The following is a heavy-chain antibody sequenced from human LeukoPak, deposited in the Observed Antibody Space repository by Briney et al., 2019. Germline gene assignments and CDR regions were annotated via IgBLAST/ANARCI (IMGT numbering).Heavy chain of an antibody. CDR3: ARNNGMDV. J-gene: IGHJ6*02. Sequence: GGSLRLSCAASGFTLSIYAMSWVRQVPGRGPEWVANVNRDGSETYYLDSVKGRFTISKDNAKNSLYLQMNSLRAEDTALYHCARNNGMDVWGQGTTVIVSS. V-gene: IGHV3-7*03. CDR2: VNRDGSET. CDR1: GFTLSIYA.